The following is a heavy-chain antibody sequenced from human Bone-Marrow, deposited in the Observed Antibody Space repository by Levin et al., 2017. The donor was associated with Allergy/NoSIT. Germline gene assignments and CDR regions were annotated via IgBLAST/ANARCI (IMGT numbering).Heavy chain of an antibody. Sequence: ASVKVSCKVSGYTLTELSMHWVRQAPGKGLEWMGGFDPEDGETLYAQKFQGRVTMTEDTSTDTAYMELSGLSSEDTAVYYCATVSGSGDYYFDYWGQGTLVTVSS. D-gene: IGHD6-19*01. CDR2: FDPEDGET. CDR3: ATVSGSGDYYFDY. J-gene: IGHJ4*02. V-gene: IGHV1-24*01. CDR1: GYTLTELS.